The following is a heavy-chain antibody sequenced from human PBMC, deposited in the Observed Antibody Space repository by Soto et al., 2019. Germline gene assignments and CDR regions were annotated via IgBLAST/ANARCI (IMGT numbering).Heavy chain of an antibody. CDR2: VSGSGSST. CDR3: AKNSIGATADFDY. V-gene: IGHV3-23*01. D-gene: IGHD1-26*01. CDR1: GFTFSSYA. J-gene: IGHJ4*02. Sequence: EVQLLESGGGLVQPGGSLRLSCAASGFTFSSYAMSWVRQAPGKGLEWVSAVSGSGSSTYYADSVKGRFTISRDNSKNMLYLQMNSLRAEDTAVYYCAKNSIGATADFDYWGQGTLVTVSS.